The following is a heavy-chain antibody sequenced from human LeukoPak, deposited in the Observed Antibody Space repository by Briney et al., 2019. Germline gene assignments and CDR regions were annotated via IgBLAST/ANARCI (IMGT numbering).Heavy chain of an antibody. V-gene: IGHV4-34*01. CDR3: ARNAGTMVRGVIPYYFDY. J-gene: IGHJ4*02. D-gene: IGHD3-10*01. CDR1: GGSFSGYY. Sequence: SETLSLTCAVYGGSFSGYYWSWIRQPPGKGLGWIGEINHSGSTNYNPSLKSRVTISVDTSKKQFSLKLSSVTAADTAVYYCARNAGTMVRGVIPYYFDYWGQGTLVTVSS. CDR2: INHSGST.